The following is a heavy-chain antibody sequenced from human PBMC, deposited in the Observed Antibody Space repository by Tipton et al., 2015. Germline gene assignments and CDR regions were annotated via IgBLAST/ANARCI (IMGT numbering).Heavy chain of an antibody. V-gene: IGHV3-23*01. D-gene: IGHD6-25*01. CDR2: ISGSGRST. CDR3: TVSKRDYYYYSMDV. Sequence: SLRLSCAASGFTFPFYPMTWVRQAPGKGLEWVSTISGSGRSTYYADSVKARFTISRDNSKNTLFLQMNSLRAEDTAVYYCTVSKRDYYYYSMDVWGQGTTVTVSS. CDR1: GFTFPFYP. J-gene: IGHJ6*02.